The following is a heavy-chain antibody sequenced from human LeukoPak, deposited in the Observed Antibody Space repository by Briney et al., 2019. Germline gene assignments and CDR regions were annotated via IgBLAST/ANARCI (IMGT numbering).Heavy chain of an antibody. CDR3: ATPDRYCSSTSCYGMDV. Sequence: SETLSLTCAVYGGSFGGYYWSWIRQPPGKGLEWIGEINHSGSTNYNPSLKSRVTISVDTSKNQFSLKLSSVTAADTAVYYCATPDRYCSSTSCYGMDVWGQGTTVTVSS. CDR1: GGSFGGYY. CDR2: INHSGST. J-gene: IGHJ6*02. D-gene: IGHD2-2*01. V-gene: IGHV4-34*01.